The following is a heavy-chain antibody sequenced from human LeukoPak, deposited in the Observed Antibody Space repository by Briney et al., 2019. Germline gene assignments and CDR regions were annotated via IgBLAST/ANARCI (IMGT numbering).Heavy chain of an antibody. CDR2: ISSSGSTI. CDR1: GFTYSIYE. CDR3: AGDGDGYGYGIDY. Sequence: GGSLRLSCSPSGFTYSIYEMNCLPQAPGKGLEWVSYISSSGSTIYYADSVKGRFTISRDNAKNSLYLQMTSLRGEDTVIYCCAGDGDGYGYGIDYWGQGTLVTVS. J-gene: IGHJ4*02. D-gene: IGHD5-18*01. V-gene: IGHV3-48*03.